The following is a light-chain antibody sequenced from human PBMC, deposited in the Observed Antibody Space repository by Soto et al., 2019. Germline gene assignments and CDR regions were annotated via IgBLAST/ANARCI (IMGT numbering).Light chain of an antibody. CDR1: SSDVGGYNY. J-gene: IGLJ3*02. CDR3: SSHAGIINVV. V-gene: IGLV2-8*01. Sequence: QSALTQPPSASGSPGQSVTISCTGTSSDVGGYNYVSWYQQHPGKAPKLMIYEVTKRPSGVPDRFSGSKSGNTASLTVSGLLVEDEADYYCSSHAGIINVVFGGGTKLTVL. CDR2: EVT.